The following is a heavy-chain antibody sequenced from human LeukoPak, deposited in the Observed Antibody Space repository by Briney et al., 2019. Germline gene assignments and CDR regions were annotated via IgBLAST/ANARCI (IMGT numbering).Heavy chain of an antibody. D-gene: IGHD3-10*01. V-gene: IGHV4-59*01. CDR2: IYYSEST. CDR3: ARGGYYGSGNDFRFDP. CDR1: GGSISSYY. Sequence: PSETLSLTCTVSGGSISSYYWSWIRQSPGKGLEWIGYIYYSESTYYKPSLKSRVTISVDTSKNQFSLKLSSVTAADTAVYYCARGGYYGSGNDFRFDPWGQGTLVTVSS. J-gene: IGHJ5*02.